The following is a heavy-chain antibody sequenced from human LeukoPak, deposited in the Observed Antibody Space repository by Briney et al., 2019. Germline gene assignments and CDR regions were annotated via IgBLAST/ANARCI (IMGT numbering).Heavy chain of an antibody. J-gene: IGHJ3*02. D-gene: IGHD3-3*01. CDR2: ISSSSSYI. V-gene: IGHV3-21*01. CDR3: ARDLWSATSNAFDI. Sequence: GGSLRLSCAASGFTFSSYSMNWVRQAPGKGLEWVSSISSSSSYIYYADSVKGRFTISRDNAKNSLYLQMNSLRAEDTAVYYCARDLWSATSNAFDIWGQGTMVTVSS. CDR1: GFTFSSYS.